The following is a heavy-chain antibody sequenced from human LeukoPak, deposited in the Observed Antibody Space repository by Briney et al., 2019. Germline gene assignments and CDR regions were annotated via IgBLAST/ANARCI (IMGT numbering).Heavy chain of an antibody. D-gene: IGHD2-2*01. CDR1: GFTFSSYS. V-gene: IGHV3-21*01. J-gene: IGHJ5*02. CDR3: ARDAVGGCSSTSCYPT. Sequence: GGSLRLSXAASGFTFSSYSMNWVRQAPGKGLEWVSSISSSSSYIYYADSVKGRFTISRDNAKNSLYLQMNSRRAEDTAVYYCARDAVGGCSSTSCYPTWGQGTLVTVSS. CDR2: ISSSSSYI.